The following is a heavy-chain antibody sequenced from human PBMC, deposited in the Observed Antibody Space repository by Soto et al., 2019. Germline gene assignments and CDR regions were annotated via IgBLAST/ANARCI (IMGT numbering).Heavy chain of an antibody. CDR2: MNPNSGNT. CDR1: GYTFTSYD. J-gene: IGHJ3*02. Sequence: ASVKVSCKASGYTFTSYDINWVRQATGQGLEWMGWMNPNSGNTGYAQKFQGRVTMTRNTSISTAYMELSSLRSEDTAVYYCARILADSADAFDIWGQGTMVTVSS. D-gene: IGHD3-3*02. CDR3: ARILADSADAFDI. V-gene: IGHV1-8*01.